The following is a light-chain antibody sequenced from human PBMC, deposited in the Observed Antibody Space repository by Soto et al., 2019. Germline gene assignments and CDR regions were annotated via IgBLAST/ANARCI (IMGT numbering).Light chain of an antibody. V-gene: IGKV3-15*01. J-gene: IGKJ1*01. Sequence: EIVMTQSPATLSVSPGERGTLSCGASQSVSNNLAWYQQKPGQAPRLPIYGASTRATGIPARFSGTGSGTEFTLTISSLQSEDFAVYYCQQYNKWPWTFGQGTKVDIK. CDR2: GAS. CDR1: QSVSNN. CDR3: QQYNKWPWT.